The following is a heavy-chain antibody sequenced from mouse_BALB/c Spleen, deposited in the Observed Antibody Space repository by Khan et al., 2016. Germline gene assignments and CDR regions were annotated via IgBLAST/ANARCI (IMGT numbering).Heavy chain of an antibody. CDR2: INPDSSTI. V-gene: IGHV4-1*02. Sequence: EVQLQESGGGLVQPGGSLKLSCAASGFDFSRYWMSWVRQAPGKGLEWIGEINPDSSTINYMPSLKDKFIISRDNAKHTLYLQMSKVRSEDTALYYCARRGYYFSMDYWGQGTSVTVSS. J-gene: IGHJ4*01. CDR3: ARRGYYFSMDY. CDR1: GFDFSRYW. D-gene: IGHD1-1*01.